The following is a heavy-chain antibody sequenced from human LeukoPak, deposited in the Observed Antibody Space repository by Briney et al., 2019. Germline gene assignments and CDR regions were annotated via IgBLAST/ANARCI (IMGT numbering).Heavy chain of an antibody. CDR1: GYTFSGYF. V-gene: IGHV1-2*06. J-gene: IGHJ4*02. CDR2: INAGSGDT. D-gene: IGHD1-1*01. Sequence: ASVKVSCKASGYTFSGYFVHWVLQAPGQGLEWMGRINAGSGDTEFAQEFQGRVTMTRDTFVSTAYMEVSGLTSDDTAMYYCARDLSSTPNWELDHWGQGTLVTVSS. CDR3: ARDLSSTPNWELDH.